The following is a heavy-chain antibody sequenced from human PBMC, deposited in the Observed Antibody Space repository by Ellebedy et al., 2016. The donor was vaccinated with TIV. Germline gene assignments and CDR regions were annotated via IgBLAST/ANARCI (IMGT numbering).Heavy chain of an antibody. J-gene: IGHJ4*02. CDR1: GFTFSCCA. D-gene: IGHD6-13*01. CDR3: AKLAGISSWYAEY. Sequence: GESLKISCAASGFTFSCCAMSWVRQTQGKGPEWVSVISNSGDTTYADYVKGRFTISRDNSKDTLFLQMNSLRAEDTGVYYCAKLAGISSWYAEYWGQGTLVTVSS. CDR2: ISNSGDTT. V-gene: IGHV3-23*01.